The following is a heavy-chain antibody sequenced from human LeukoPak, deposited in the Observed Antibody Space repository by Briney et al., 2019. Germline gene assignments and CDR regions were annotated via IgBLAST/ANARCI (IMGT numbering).Heavy chain of an antibody. J-gene: IGHJ6*02. CDR3: ARVGLSIIRRYQPQSPGHYYGMDV. Sequence: ASVKVSCKASGGTFSSYAISWVRQAPGQGLEWMGGIIPIFGTANYAQKFQGRITITADESTSTAYMELSSLRSEDTAVYYCARVGLSIIRRYQPQSPGHYYGMDVWGQGTTVTASS. CDR1: GGTFSSYA. D-gene: IGHD2-2*01. V-gene: IGHV1-69*13. CDR2: IIPIFGTA.